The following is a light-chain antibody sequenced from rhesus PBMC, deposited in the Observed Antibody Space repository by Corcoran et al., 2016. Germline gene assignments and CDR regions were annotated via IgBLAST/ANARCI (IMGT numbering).Light chain of an antibody. V-gene: IGKV1-32*02. Sequence: DIQMSQSPSSLSASVGDRVTITCRASQGISNYLNWYPQKPGKAPKLLIYYSNSLTSGVPSRFSGSGSGTECTLTISSLQPEDLATYYCQQGNSNPLTFGGGTKVEFK. CDR2: YSN. CDR1: QGISNY. CDR3: QQGNSNPLT. J-gene: IGKJ4*01.